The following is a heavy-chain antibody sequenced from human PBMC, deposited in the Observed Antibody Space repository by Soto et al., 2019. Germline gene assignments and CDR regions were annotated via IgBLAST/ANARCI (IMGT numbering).Heavy chain of an antibody. J-gene: IGHJ3*02. Sequence: GGSLRLSCAASGFTFSSYSMNWVRQAPGKGLEWVSYISSSSSTIYYADSVKGRFTISRDNAKNSLYLQMNSLRAEDTAVYYCARERGYCTNGVCYSGSSAFDIWGQGTMVTVSS. D-gene: IGHD2-8*01. CDR2: ISSSSSTI. CDR3: ARERGYCTNGVCYSGSSAFDI. V-gene: IGHV3-48*01. CDR1: GFTFSSYS.